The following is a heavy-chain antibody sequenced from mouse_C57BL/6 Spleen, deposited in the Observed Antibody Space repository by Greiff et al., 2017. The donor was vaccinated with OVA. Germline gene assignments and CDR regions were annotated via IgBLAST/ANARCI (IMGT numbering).Heavy chain of an antibody. D-gene: IGHD1-1*01. J-gene: IGHJ4*01. V-gene: IGHV7-3*01. CDR2: IRNKANGYTT. CDR3: ARYDYVKAMDY. Sequence: EVKLVESGGGLVQPGGFTFTDYYMSWVRQPPGKALEWLGFIRNKANGYTTEYSASVKGRFTISRDNSQSILYLQMNALRAEDSATYYCARYDYVKAMDYWGQGTSVTVSS. CDR1: FTFTDYY.